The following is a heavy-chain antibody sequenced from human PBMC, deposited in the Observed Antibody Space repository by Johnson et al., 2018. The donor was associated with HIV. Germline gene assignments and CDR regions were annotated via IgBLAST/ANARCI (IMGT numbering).Heavy chain of an antibody. CDR3: TTGLTIFGVVILDAFDV. J-gene: IGHJ3*01. V-gene: IGHV3-15*01. Sequence: EQLVESGGGLVKPGGSLRLSCAASGFTFSNAWMNWVRQAPGKGLEWIGRIKSKTDGGTTDYAAPVKGRFTISRDDSKNRLHLQMNSLKTEDTAVYYCTTGLTIFGVVILDAFDVWGQGTMVTVSS. D-gene: IGHD3-3*01. CDR1: GFTFSNAW. CDR2: IKSKTDGGTT.